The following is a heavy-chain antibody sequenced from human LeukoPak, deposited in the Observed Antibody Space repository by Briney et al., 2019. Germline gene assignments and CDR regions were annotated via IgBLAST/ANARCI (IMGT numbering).Heavy chain of an antibody. CDR2: IYYSGST. D-gene: IGHD3-22*01. Sequence: SETLSLTCTVSGGSISSSSYYWGWIRQPPGKGLEWIGSIYYSGSTYYNPSLKSRVTISVDTSKNQFSLKLSSVTAADTAAYYCARIERDSSGYYYYRDLRYFDLWGRGILVTVSS. V-gene: IGHV4-39*01. CDR1: GGSISSSSYY. J-gene: IGHJ2*01. CDR3: ARIERDSSGYYYYRDLRYFDL.